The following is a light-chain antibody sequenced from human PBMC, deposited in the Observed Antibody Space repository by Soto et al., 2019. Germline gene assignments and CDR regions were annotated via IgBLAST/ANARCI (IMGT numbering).Light chain of an antibody. CDR1: NSNIGTKY. J-gene: IGLJ1*01. CDR2: DNN. CDR3: GSWDSIAAFFV. V-gene: IGLV1-51*01. Sequence: QSVLTQPPSVSAAPGQKVTVSCSGSNSNIGTKYVSWYQQVPGTAPKLLIYDNNQRPSGIPDRFSGSKSGTSATLGITGLQAEDEADYYCGSWDSIAAFFVFGSGTKLTVL.